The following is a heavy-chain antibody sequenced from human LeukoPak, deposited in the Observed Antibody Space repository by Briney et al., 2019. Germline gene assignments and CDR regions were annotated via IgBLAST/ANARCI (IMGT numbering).Heavy chain of an antibody. D-gene: IGHD3-22*01. CDR1: GFTFSSYE. J-gene: IGHJ4*02. CDR2: ISSSGSTI. CDR3: ARGPLWDYYDSSGPLDY. Sequence: GGSLRLSCAASGFTFSSYEMNWVRQAPGKGLEWVSYISSSGSTIYYADSVKGRFTISRDNAKNSLYLQMNSLRAEDTAVYYCARGPLWDYYDSSGPLDYWGQGTLVTVSS. V-gene: IGHV3-48*03.